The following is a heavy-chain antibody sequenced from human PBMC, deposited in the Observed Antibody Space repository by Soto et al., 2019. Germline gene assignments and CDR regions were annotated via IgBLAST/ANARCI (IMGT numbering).Heavy chain of an antibody. CDR2: IIPMFGTA. D-gene: IGHD3-22*01. CDR1: GDTFSSYA. CDR3: ARVGPAHYYDSSGYYSPLDY. J-gene: IGHJ4*02. V-gene: IGHV1-69*01. Sequence: QVQLVQSGAEVKKPGSSVKVSCKASGDTFSSYAINWVRQPPGQGLEWMGGIIPMFGTANYAQKLKSRVTITAGESTSTGYMELISLRSEDTAVYYCARVGPAHYYDSSGYYSPLDYWGQGTLVTVSS.